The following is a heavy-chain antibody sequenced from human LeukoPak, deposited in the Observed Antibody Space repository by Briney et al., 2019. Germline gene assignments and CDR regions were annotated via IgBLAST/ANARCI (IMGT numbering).Heavy chain of an antibody. CDR1: GGSISSYY. Sequence: SETLSLTCTVSGGSISSYYWSWIRQPPGKGLEWIGYIYHSGRTNYSPSLKSRVTISVDTSKNQFSLKLSSVTAADTAVYYCARHAAFAEYQSHLTHFDYWGQGTLVTVSS. D-gene: IGHD2-2*01. CDR3: ARHAAFAEYQSHLTHFDY. V-gene: IGHV4-59*08. CDR2: IYHSGRT. J-gene: IGHJ4*02.